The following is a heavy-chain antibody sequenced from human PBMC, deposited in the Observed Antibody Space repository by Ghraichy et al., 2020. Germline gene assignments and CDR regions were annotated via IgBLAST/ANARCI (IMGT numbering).Heavy chain of an antibody. CDR2: IYSSGTT. V-gene: IGHV4-4*09. CDR1: GGSMSHYY. D-gene: IGHD3-10*01. J-gene: IGHJ3*02. CDR3: ASPHYSGSGSYDAFDM. Sequence: SETLSLTCTVSGGSMSHYYWNWIRQLPGKGPEWIGYIYSSGTTNYNPSLKSRVTISLDTAKNQFSLSLSSVTAADTAVYYCASPHYSGSGSYDAFDMWGQGTLVTVSS.